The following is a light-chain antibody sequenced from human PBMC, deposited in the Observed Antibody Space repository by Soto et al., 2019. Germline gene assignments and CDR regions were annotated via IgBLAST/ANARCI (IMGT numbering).Light chain of an antibody. CDR3: SSYTGSSTLYV. V-gene: IGLV2-14*03. J-gene: IGLJ1*01. Sequence: QSALTQPASVAGSPGQSITISCTGTSSDVGDYDYVSWYRQQPGKAPKLLIYDVSNRPSEISNRFSGSKSANTASLTISGLQAEDDAYYYCSSYTGSSTLYVFGTGTKLTVL. CDR1: SSDVGDYDY. CDR2: DVS.